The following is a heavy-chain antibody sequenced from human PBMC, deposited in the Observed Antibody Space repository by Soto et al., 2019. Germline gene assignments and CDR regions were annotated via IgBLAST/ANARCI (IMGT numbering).Heavy chain of an antibody. CDR2: ISYDGSNK. V-gene: IGHV3-30*18. CDR3: AKPDFPYCSGGSCLGLNWFDP. Sequence: HPGGSLRLSCAASGFTFSSYGMHWVRQAPGKGLEWVAVISYDGSNKYYADSVKGRFTISRDNSKNTLYLQMNSLRAEDTAVYYCAKPDFPYCSGGSCLGLNWFDPWGQGTLVTVSS. D-gene: IGHD2-15*01. CDR1: GFTFSSYG. J-gene: IGHJ5*02.